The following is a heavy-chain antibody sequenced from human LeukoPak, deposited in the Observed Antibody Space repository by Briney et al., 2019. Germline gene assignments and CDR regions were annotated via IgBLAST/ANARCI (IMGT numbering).Heavy chain of an antibody. CDR3: ARDLMWAPDY. Sequence: GASVKVSCKSSGYTFTSYYMHWVRQARGQGLEWMGVINPSGDGTSYAQKFQGRVTMTRNVSTSTVYMELSSLRSDDTAVYYCARDLMWAPDYWGQGTLVTVSS. CDR2: INPSGDGT. CDR1: GYTFTSYY. D-gene: IGHD1-26*01. V-gene: IGHV1-46*01. J-gene: IGHJ4*02.